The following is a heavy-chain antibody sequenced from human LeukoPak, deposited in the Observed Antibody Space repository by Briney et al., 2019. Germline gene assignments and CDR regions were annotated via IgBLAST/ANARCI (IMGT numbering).Heavy chain of an antibody. CDR3: AREEYQLLRLRYYYYYMDV. CDR1: GFTFSSYG. V-gene: IGHV3-23*01. CDR2: ISGSGDST. Sequence: PGGSLRLSCAASGFTFSSYGLSWVRQTPGKGLEWVSTISGSGDSTYYADSVKGRFTISRDNSKNTLYLQMNSLRAEDTAVYYCAREEYQLLRLRYYYYYMDVWGKGTTVTVSS. D-gene: IGHD2-2*01. J-gene: IGHJ6*03.